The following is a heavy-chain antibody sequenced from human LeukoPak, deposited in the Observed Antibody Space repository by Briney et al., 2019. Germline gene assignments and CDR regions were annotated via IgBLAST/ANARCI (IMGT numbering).Heavy chain of an antibody. V-gene: IGHV1-2*06. CDR3: ARGGRHNDYVWGSYRHY. CDR2: INPNSGGT. J-gene: IGHJ4*02. CDR1: GYTFTGYY. D-gene: IGHD3-16*02. Sequence: ASVKVSCKASGYTFTGYYMHWVRQAPGQGLEWMGRINPNSGGTNYAQKFQGRVTMTRNTSISTAYMELSSLRSEDTAVYYCARGGRHNDYVWGSYRHYWGQGTLVTVSS.